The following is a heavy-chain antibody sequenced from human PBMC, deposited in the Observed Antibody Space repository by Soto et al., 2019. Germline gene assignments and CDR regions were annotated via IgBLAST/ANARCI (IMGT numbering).Heavy chain of an antibody. CDR3: ARGHDGSGSYSLDY. CDR2: IWYDGSNK. CDR1: GFTFSSYG. D-gene: IGHD3-10*01. V-gene: IGHV3-33*01. J-gene: IGHJ4*02. Sequence: GGSLRLSCAASGFTFSSYGMHWVRQAPGKGLEWVAVIWYDGSNKYYADSVKGRFTISRDNSKNTLYLQMNSLRAEDTAVYYCARGHDGSGSYSLDYWGQGTLVTVSS.